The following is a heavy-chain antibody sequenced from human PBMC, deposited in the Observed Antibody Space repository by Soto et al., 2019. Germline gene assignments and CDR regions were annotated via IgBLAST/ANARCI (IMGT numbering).Heavy chain of an antibody. CDR1: GYTFTSYY. CDR2: INPSGGST. Sequence: QVQLVQSGAEAKKPGASVKVSCKASGYTFTSYYIHWVRQALGQGLEWMGIINPSGGSTTYAQKFQGRVTMTRDTSTSTVYMELSSLRSEDTAVYYCTRAPSYGAFDIWGQGTMVTVSS. D-gene: IGHD4-17*01. V-gene: IGHV1-46*03. CDR3: TRAPSYGAFDI. J-gene: IGHJ3*02.